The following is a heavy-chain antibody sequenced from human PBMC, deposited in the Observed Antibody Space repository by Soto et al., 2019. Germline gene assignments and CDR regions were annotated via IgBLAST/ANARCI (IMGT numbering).Heavy chain of an antibody. CDR3: ARGVGSGSYYNQYNWFDP. V-gene: IGHV1-18*01. D-gene: IGHD3-10*01. J-gene: IGHJ5*02. CDR2: INVYNGNT. CDR1: GYTFTSYA. Sequence: ASVKVSCKASGYTFTSYAMHWVRQAPGQGLEWMGWINVYNGNTKYAQKVQGRVTMTTDTSTSTAYMELRSLRSDDTAVYYCARGVGSGSYYNQYNWFDPWGQGTLVTVAS.